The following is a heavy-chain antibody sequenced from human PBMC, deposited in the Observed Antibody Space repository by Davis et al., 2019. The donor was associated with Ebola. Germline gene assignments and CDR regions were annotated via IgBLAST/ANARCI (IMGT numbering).Heavy chain of an antibody. Sequence: GGSLRLSCAASGFTVSSNYMSWVRQAPGKGLEWVAVISNDERQKYYADSVRGRFTISRDNSKSTLYLQMNSLRAEDTAVYYCARSTAMVRWGQGTLVTVSS. CDR2: ISNDERQK. D-gene: IGHD5-18*01. J-gene: IGHJ4*02. CDR3: ARSTAMVR. CDR1: GFTVSSNY. V-gene: IGHV3-30*03.